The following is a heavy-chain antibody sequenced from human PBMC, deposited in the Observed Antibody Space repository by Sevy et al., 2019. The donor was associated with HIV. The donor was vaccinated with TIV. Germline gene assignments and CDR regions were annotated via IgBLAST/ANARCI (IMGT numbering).Heavy chain of an antibody. D-gene: IGHD3-22*01. CDR3: VRDESFSLIVVDPDY. J-gene: IGHJ4*02. CDR1: GYTFSNYG. CDR2: ISGYNGNT. Sequence: ASVKVSCQASGYTFSNYGVTWGRQAPGRGLEWMGWISGYNGNTKYAQKFQDRVIMTTDTATSTAYMELRSLRSDDTAVYYCVRDESFSLIVVDPDYWGQGTLVTVSS. V-gene: IGHV1-18*01.